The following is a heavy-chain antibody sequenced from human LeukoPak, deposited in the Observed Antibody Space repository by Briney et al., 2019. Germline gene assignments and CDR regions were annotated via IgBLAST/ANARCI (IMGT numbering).Heavy chain of an antibody. J-gene: IGHJ4*02. CDR3: AKDPPVKDIVVVPAAIHHDY. CDR1: GFTFSSYA. CDR2: ISGSGGST. V-gene: IGHV3-23*01. D-gene: IGHD2-2*02. Sequence: GGSLRLSCAASGFTFSSYAMSWVRQAPGKGLEWVSAISGSGGSTYYADSVKGRFTISRDNSKNTLYLQMNSLRAEDTAVYYCAKDPPVKDIVVVPAAIHHDYWGQGTLVTVSS.